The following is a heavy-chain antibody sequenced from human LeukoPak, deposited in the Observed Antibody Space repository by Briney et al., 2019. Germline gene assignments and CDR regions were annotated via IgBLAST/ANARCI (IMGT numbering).Heavy chain of an antibody. CDR3: AKDLMSIKALIPWDY. D-gene: IGHD2-21*01. V-gene: IGHV3-30*02. CDR1: GFTFTSFG. J-gene: IGHJ4*02. Sequence: GGSLRLSCAASGFTFTSFGMHWVRQAPGKGLEWVAFIRNDGDVIYYAESVKGRFTISRDNSKNTVYLQLNSLRAEDTAVCYCAKDLMSIKALIPWDYWGQGTLVTVSP. CDR2: IRNDGDVI.